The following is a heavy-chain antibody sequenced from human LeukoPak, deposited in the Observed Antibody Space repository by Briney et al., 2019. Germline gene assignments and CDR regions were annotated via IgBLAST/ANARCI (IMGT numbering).Heavy chain of an antibody. CDR3: AKGVSGYGSGRPFDY. CDR1: GFTFSSYA. V-gene: IGHV3-23*01. CDR2: ISDSGSST. D-gene: IGHD3-10*01. J-gene: IGHJ4*02. Sequence: GGSLRLSCAASGFTFSSYAMIWVRQAPGKGLEWLSLISDSGSSTYYADSVKGRFTISRDNSKNTVYLQMNSLRAEDTAVYYYAKGVSGYGSGRPFDYWGQGTLVTVSS.